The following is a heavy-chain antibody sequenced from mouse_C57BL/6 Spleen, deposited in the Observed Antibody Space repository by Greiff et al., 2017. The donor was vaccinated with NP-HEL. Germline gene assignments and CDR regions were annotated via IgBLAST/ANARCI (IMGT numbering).Heavy chain of an antibody. V-gene: IGHV5-4*03. CDR1: GFTFSSYA. D-gene: IGHD2-5*01. J-gene: IGHJ3*01. CDR2: ISDGGSYT. Sequence: EVKLMESGGGLVKPGGSLKLSCAASGFTFSSYAMSWVRQTPEKRLEWVATISDGGSYTYYPDNVKGRFTISRDNAKNNLYLQMSHLKSEDTAMYYCARGDYSTFADWGQGTLVTVSA. CDR3: ARGDYSTFAD.